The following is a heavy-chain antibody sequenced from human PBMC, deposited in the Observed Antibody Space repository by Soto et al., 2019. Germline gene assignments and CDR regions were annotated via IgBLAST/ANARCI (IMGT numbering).Heavy chain of an antibody. J-gene: IGHJ5*02. D-gene: IGHD5-12*01. CDR3: AKGDNPGPKTGYAFDP. CDR2: TYFRSKWYN. CDR1: GHSVSSNTAS. V-gene: IGHV6-1*01. Sequence: SQTLSLTCAISGHSVSSNTASWIWIRQSPSRGLEWLGRTYFRSKWYNDYAVSVKSRIIINPDTSNNQFSMLLNSVPPQDTAVYFCAKGDNPGPKTGYAFDPWGQGIMVTVSS.